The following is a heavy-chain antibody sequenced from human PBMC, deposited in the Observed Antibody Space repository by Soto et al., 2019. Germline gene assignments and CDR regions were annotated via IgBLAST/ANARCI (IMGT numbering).Heavy chain of an antibody. V-gene: IGHV4-34*01. J-gene: IGHJ5*02. CDR3: ATLLSYYYGSGSYYFP. D-gene: IGHD3-10*01. Sequence: SETLSLTCAVYGGSFSGYYWSWIRQPPGKGLEWIGEINHSGSTNYNPSLKSRVTISVDTSKNQFSLKLSSVTAADTAVYYCATLLSYYYGSGSYYFPWGQGTLVTVSS. CDR1: GGSFSGYY. CDR2: INHSGST.